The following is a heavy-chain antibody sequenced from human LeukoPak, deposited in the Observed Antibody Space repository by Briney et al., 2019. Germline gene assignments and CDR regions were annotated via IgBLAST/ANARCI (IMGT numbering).Heavy chain of an antibody. CDR1: GYTFTGYY. CDR2: INPNSGGT. D-gene: IGHD3-3*01. Sequence: ASVKVSCKASGYTFTGYYMHWVRQAPGQGLEWMGWINPNSGGTNYAQKFQGRVTMTRDTSISTAYMELSRLRSDDTAVYYCARDRAPITIFGVVIPDAFDIWGQGTMVTVSS. CDR3: ARDRAPITIFGVVIPDAFDI. V-gene: IGHV1-2*02. J-gene: IGHJ3*02.